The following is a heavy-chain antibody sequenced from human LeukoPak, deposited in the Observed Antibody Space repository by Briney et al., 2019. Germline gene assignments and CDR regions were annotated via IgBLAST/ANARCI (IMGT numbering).Heavy chain of an antibody. D-gene: IGHD6-6*01. V-gene: IGHV1-69*13. CDR1: GGTFSSYA. CDR2: IIPIFGTA. CDR3: ASLMYSSSSVRSYYYYYMDV. J-gene: IGHJ6*03. Sequence: SVKVSCKASGGTFSSYAISWERQAPGQGLEWMGGIIPIFGTANYAQKFQGRVTITADESTSTAYMELSSLRSEDTAVYYCASLMYSSSSVRSYYYYYMDVWGKGTTVTVSS.